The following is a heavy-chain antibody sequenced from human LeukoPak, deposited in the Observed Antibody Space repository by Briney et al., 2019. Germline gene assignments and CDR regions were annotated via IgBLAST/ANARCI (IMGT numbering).Heavy chain of an antibody. J-gene: IGHJ5*02. Sequence: SETLFLTYTVSGGSISSYYWSWIRQPPGKGLEWIGYIYYSGSTNYNPSLKSRVTISVDTSKNQFSLKLSSVTAADTAVYYCARVSPITMVRGPQTGDWFDPWGQGTLVTVSS. CDR3: ARVSPITMVRGPQTGDWFDP. CDR2: IYYSGST. D-gene: IGHD3-10*01. CDR1: GGSISSYY. V-gene: IGHV4-59*01.